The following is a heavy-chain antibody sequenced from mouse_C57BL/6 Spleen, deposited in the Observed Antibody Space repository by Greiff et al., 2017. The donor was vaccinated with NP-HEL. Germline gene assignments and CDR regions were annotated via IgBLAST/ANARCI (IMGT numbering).Heavy chain of an antibody. CDR1: GFTFSSYA. CDR2: ISDGGSYT. V-gene: IGHV5-4*01. J-gene: IGHJ3*01. Sequence: EVKLMESGGGLVKPGGSLKLSCAASGFTFSSYAMSWVRQTPEKRLEWVATISDGGSYTYYPDNVKGRFTISRDNAKNNLYLQMSHLKSEDTAMYYCARDSNSLFAYWGQGTLVTVSA. CDR3: ARDSNSLFAY. D-gene: IGHD2-5*01.